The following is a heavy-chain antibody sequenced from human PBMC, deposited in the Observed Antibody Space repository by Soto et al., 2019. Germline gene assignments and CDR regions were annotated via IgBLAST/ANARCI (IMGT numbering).Heavy chain of an antibody. Sequence: QITLKESGPTLVKPTQTLTLTCTFSGFSLSTSGLGVGCIRQPPGKALEGLALIYWDDDKRYSPSLKSRLTITKDTSKNQVVLTMTNMDPVDTATYYCAHAVLRAYFDYWGQGTLVTVSS. CDR3: AHAVLRAYFDY. V-gene: IGHV2-5*02. J-gene: IGHJ4*02. CDR2: IYWDDDK. D-gene: IGHD3-10*01. CDR1: GFSLSTSGLG.